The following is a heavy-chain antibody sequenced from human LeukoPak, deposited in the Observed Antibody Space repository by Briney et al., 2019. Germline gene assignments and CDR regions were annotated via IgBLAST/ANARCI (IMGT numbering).Heavy chain of an antibody. D-gene: IGHD2-15*01. Sequence: PSETLSLTCAVYGGSFSGYYWSWTRQPPGKGLEWIGEINHSGSTNYNPSLKSRVTISVDTSKNQFSLKLSSVTAADTAVYYCASLNCSGGSCYSVSFDYWGQGTLVTVSS. CDR2: INHSGST. J-gene: IGHJ4*02. CDR3: ASLNCSGGSCYSVSFDY. CDR1: GGSFSGYY. V-gene: IGHV4-34*01.